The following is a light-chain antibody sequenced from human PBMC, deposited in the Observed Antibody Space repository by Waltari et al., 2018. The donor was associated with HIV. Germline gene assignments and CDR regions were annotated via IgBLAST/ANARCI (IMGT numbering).Light chain of an antibody. CDR2: EVS. CDR1: SSDVGSYNL. V-gene: IGLV2-23*02. CDR3: CSYAGSSTPV. Sequence: QSALTQPASVSGSPGQSITISCTGTSSDVGSYNLVSWYQQHPGKAPKLMIYEVSKRPSGVSNRLSGSKSGNTASLTISGLQAEDEADYYCCSYAGSSTPVFGGGTKLTVL. J-gene: IGLJ2*01.